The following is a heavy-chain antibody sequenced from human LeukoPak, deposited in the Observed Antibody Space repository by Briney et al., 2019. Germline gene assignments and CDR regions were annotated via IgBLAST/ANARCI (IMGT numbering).Heavy chain of an antibody. CDR2: IYYSGST. V-gene: IGHV4-39*01. CDR3: ARREGYSFGYDY. J-gene: IGHJ4*02. D-gene: IGHD5-18*01. Sequence: PSETLSLTCTVSGGPISSSSYYWGWIRQPPGKGLEWIGDIYYSGSTYYNPSLKSRVTMSVGTSKNHFSLKLSSVTAADTAVYYCARREGYSFGYDYWGQGTLVTVSS. CDR1: GGPISSSSYY.